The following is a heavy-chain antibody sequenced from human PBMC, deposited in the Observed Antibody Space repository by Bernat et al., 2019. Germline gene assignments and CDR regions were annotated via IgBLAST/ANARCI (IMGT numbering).Heavy chain of an antibody. J-gene: IGHJ4*02. CDR3: ARVVRGAAAGRIDY. CDR1: GGSFSGYY. D-gene: IGHD6-13*01. V-gene: IGHV4-34*01. CDR2: INHSGST. Sequence: QVQLQQWGAGLLKPSETLSLTCAVYGGSFSGYYWSWIRQPPGKGLEWIGEINHSGSTNYNPSLKSRVTISVDTSKNQFSLKLSSVTAADTAVYYCARVVRGAAAGRIDYWGQGTLVTVSS.